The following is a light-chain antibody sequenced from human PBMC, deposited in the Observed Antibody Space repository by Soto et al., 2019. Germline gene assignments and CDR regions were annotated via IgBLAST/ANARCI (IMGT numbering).Light chain of an antibody. J-gene: IGLJ2*01. CDR2: QDN. CDR1: KLGDKY. Sequence: SYELTQPPSVSVSPGQTASITCSGDKLGDKYACWYQQKPGQSPVLVIYQDNKRPSGIPERFSGSNSGNTATLTISGTQAMDEADYYCLAWDSSTVVFGGGTKLTVL. V-gene: IGLV3-1*01. CDR3: LAWDSSTVV.